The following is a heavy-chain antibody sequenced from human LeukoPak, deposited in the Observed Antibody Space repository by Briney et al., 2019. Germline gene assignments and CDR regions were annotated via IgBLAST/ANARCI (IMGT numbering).Heavy chain of an antibody. V-gene: IGHV3-30*18. CDR3: AKDATSIVGATFVDY. D-gene: IGHD1-26*01. CDR2: ISYDGSNK. Sequence: GGSLRLSCAAPGFTFSSYGMHWVRQAPGKGLGWGAVISYDGSNKYYADSVKGRFTISRDNSKNTLYLQMNSLRAEDTAVYYCAKDATSIVGATFVDYWGQGTLVTVSS. CDR1: GFTFSSYG. J-gene: IGHJ4*02.